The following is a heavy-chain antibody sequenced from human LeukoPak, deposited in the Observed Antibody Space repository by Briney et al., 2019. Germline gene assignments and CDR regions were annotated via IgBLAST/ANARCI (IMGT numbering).Heavy chain of an antibody. Sequence: SETLSLTCAVYGGSFSPYYWSWIRQSPDKGLEWIGEINHSRSTNYNPSLKSRVTISVDTSKNQFSLKLSSVTAADTAVYYCARRIAARHWFDPWGQGTLVTVSS. CDR1: GGSFSPYY. V-gene: IGHV4-34*01. D-gene: IGHD6-13*01. CDR3: ARRIAARHWFDP. CDR2: INHSRST. J-gene: IGHJ5*02.